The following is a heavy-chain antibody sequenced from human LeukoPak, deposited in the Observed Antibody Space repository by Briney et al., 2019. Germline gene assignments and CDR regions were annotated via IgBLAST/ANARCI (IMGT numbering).Heavy chain of an antibody. J-gene: IGHJ4*01. CDR1: GFTFSNYG. D-gene: IGHD4-11*01. V-gene: IGHV3-30*18. Sequence: PGGSLRLSCAASGFTFSNYGMHWVRQAPGKGLEWVAVISFDGNTKYFGDSVKGRFTISRDNSKSTTYLQMNSLRPEDTAVYYCAKAVTTEGRNFDYWGQEPWSPSPQ. CDR2: ISFDGNTK. CDR3: AKAVTTEGRNFDY.